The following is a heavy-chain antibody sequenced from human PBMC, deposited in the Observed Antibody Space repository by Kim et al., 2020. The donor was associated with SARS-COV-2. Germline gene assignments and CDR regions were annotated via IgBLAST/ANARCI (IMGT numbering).Heavy chain of an antibody. V-gene: IGHV1-69*01. D-gene: IGHD3-22*01. CDR3: ARPNYYVSSGYYHYFDY. Sequence: FQGRVTITADESTSTAYMELSSLRSEDTAVYYCARPNYYVSSGYYHYFDYWGQGTLVTVSS. J-gene: IGHJ4*02.